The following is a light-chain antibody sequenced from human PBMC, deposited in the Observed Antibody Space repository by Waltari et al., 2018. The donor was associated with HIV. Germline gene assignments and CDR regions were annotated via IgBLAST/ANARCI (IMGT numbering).Light chain of an antibody. CDR3: QSYDSSLSVWV. J-gene: IGLJ3*02. CDR2: GNS. Sequence: QSVLTQPPSVSGAPGQRVNISCTGSSPTIGAGYDVHWYQQLPGTAPKLLIYGNSNRPSGVPDRFSGSKSGTSASLAITGLLAEDEADYYCQSYDSSLSVWVFGGGTKLTVL. V-gene: IGLV1-40*01. CDR1: SPTIGAGYD.